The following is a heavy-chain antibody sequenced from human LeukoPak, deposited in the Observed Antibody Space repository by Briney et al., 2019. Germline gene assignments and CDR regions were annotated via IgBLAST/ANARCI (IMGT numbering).Heavy chain of an antibody. CDR1: GGSISSYY. V-gene: IGHV4-59*01. CDR3: ARGYSGYDFWPYFDY. J-gene: IGHJ4*02. Sequence: SETLSLTCTVSGGSISSYYWSWIRQPPGKGLEWIGYIYYSGSTNYNPSLKSRVTISVDTSKSQFSLKLSSVTAADTAVYYCARGYSGYDFWPYFDYWGQGTLVTVSS. CDR2: IYYSGST. D-gene: IGHD5-12*01.